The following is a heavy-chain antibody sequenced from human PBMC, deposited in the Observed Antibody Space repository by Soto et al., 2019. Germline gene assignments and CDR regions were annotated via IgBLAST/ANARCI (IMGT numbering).Heavy chain of an antibody. J-gene: IGHJ5*02. D-gene: IGHD3-3*01. CDR3: AKSTIFGVVFGWFDP. Sequence: GGSLRLSCVVSGFTFRNYAMTWVRQAPEKGLEWVSGISSSGGSTSYADSVKGRFTISRDNSRNTLFLQMNSLRAEDTAIYYCAKSTIFGVVFGWFDPWGQGTLVTVSS. V-gene: IGHV3-23*01. CDR1: GFTFRNYA. CDR2: ISSSGGST.